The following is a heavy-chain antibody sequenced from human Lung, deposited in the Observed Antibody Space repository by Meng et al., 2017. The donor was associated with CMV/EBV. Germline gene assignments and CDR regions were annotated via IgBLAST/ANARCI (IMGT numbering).Heavy chain of an antibody. J-gene: IGHJ3*02. D-gene: IGHD2-15*01. CDR3: AKDKGYYPDAFDI. CDR2: ISWHSGSI. Sequence: ILSCASSGFTFEEYAMHWVRQAPGKGLEWVSGISWHSGSIGYADSVKGRFTISRDNAKSSLYLQMNSLRAEDTALYYCAKDKGYYPDAFDIWGQGTMVTVSS. CDR1: GFTFEEYA. V-gene: IGHV3-9*01.